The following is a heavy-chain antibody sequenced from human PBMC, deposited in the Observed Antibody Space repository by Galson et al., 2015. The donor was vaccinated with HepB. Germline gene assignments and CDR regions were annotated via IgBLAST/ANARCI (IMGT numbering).Heavy chain of an antibody. V-gene: IGHV3-30*04. CDR2: ISYDGSNK. Sequence: SLRLSCAASGFTFSSYAMHWVRQAPGKGLEWVAVISYDGSNKYYADSVKGRFTISRDNSKNTLYLQMNSLRAEDTAVYYCARLPFTSIAVAGTGGSLLDYWGQGTLVTVSS. CDR1: GFTFSSYA. D-gene: IGHD6-19*01. CDR3: ARLPFTSIAVAGTGGSLLDY. J-gene: IGHJ4*02.